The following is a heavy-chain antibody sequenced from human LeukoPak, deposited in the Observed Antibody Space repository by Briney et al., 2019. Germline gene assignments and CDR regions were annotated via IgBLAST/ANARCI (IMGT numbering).Heavy chain of an antibody. D-gene: IGHD1-26*01. CDR3: AREDWVGATDDAFDI. CDR2: INTNTGNP. CDR1: GYTFTSYA. V-gene: IGHV7-4-1*02. Sequence: ASVKVSCKASGYTFTSYAMNWVRQAPGQGLEWMGWINTNTGNPTYAQGFTGRFVFSLDTSVSTAYLQISSLKAEDTAVYYCAREDWVGATDDAFDIWGQGTMVTVSS. J-gene: IGHJ3*02.